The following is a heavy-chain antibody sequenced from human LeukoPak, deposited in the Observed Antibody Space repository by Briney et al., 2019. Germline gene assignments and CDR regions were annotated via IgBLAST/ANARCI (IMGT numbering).Heavy chain of an antibody. Sequence: GGSLRLSCAASGFTFSSYAMSWLRQAPGKGLEWVSAISGSGGSTYYADSVKGRFTISRDNSKNTLYLQMNSLRAEDTAVYYCAKDLGYSGYDLGGYGMDVWGQGTTVTVSS. V-gene: IGHV3-23*01. J-gene: IGHJ6*02. D-gene: IGHD5-12*01. CDR1: GFTFSSYA. CDR3: AKDLGYSGYDLGGYGMDV. CDR2: ISGSGGST.